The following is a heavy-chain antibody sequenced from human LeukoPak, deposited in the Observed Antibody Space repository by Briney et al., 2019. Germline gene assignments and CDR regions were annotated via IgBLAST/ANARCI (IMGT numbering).Heavy chain of an antibody. CDR3: ARHDYDSSGHRRDYYFDY. D-gene: IGHD3-22*01. V-gene: IGHV4-39*01. CDR1: GGSITGSTYY. J-gene: IGHJ4*02. CDR2: VIHSGTT. Sequence: SETLSLTCTVSGGSITGSTYYWGWIRQPPGKGLEWIVSVIHSGTTYYNPSLRSRVIVSMDTSKKQFSLRLSSVTTADTAVYYCARHDYDSSGHRRDYYFDYWSQGALVTVSS.